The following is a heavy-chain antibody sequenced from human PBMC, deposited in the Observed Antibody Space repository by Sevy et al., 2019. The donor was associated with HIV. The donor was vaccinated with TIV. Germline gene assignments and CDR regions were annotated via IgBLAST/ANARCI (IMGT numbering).Heavy chain of an antibody. CDR1: GITFSTSV. V-gene: IGHV3-21*01. Sequence: GGSLRLSCNASGITFSTSVMNWVRQSPDRGLEWVSSISGDTYYTHYADSMRGRFIVSRDNAKNSLFLEMNSLTVEDTAVYYCTRASLLGYCSTTSCYYAIDIWGPGTVVTVSS. CDR2: ISGDTYYT. D-gene: IGHD2-2*01. J-gene: IGHJ3*02. CDR3: TRASLLGYCSTTSCYYAIDI.